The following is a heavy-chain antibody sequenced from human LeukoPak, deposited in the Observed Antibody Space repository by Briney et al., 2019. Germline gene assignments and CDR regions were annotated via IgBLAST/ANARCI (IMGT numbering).Heavy chain of an antibody. CDR1: GFTFSTYS. Sequence: GGSVRLSCAASGFTFSTYSMHWVRQAPGKGLEWVAVISYDGSNKYYADSVKGRFTISRDNSRTTLYLQMNSLRAEDTAIYYCAKDRIQLWNYYFDYWGQGTLVTVSS. D-gene: IGHD5-18*01. CDR2: ISYDGSNK. CDR3: AKDRIQLWNYYFDY. J-gene: IGHJ4*02. V-gene: IGHV3-30*04.